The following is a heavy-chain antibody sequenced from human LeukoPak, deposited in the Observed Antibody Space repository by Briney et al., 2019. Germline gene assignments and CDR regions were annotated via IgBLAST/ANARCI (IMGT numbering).Heavy chain of an antibody. Sequence: KPSETLYLTCSVSGASMNSYWWSWIRQPPGRGLEWIGYTYHTGSTSYNPSLKSRVVMSVETSQNQFSLKVRSVTAADTAVYYCAREDSGYDYSPFYYWGQGILATVSS. CDR3: AREDSGYDYSPFYY. V-gene: IGHV4-59*01. CDR1: GASMNSYW. D-gene: IGHD5-12*01. CDR2: TYHTGST. J-gene: IGHJ4*02.